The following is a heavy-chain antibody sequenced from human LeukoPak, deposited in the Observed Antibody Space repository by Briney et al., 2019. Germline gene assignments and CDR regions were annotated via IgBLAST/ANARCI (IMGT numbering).Heavy chain of an antibody. D-gene: IGHD3-10*01. CDR2: ISGSGDST. V-gene: IGHV3-23*01. J-gene: IGHJ4*02. CDR3: TKRSGFGDD. CDR1: GFTFSSNS. Sequence: GSLRLSCAASGFTFSSNSMTWVRQTPGKGLEWASGISGSGDSTFYADSVRGRFTISRDNSRNTLYLQMSSLRPEDTAVYYCTKRSGFGDDWGQGTLVTVSS.